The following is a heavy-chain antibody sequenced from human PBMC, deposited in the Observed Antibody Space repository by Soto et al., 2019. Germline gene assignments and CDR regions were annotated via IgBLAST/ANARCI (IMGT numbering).Heavy chain of an antibody. CDR1: GFTFSSYG. J-gene: IGHJ4*02. CDR3: ARGLGVGATQRGNFDY. CDR2: IWYDGSNK. V-gene: IGHV3-33*01. Sequence: GGSLRLSCAASGFTFSSYGMHWVRQAPGKGLEWVAVIWYDGSNKYYADSVKGRFTISRDNSKNTLYLQMNSLRAEDTAVYYCARGLGVGATQRGNFDYWGQGTLVTVSS. D-gene: IGHD1-26*01.